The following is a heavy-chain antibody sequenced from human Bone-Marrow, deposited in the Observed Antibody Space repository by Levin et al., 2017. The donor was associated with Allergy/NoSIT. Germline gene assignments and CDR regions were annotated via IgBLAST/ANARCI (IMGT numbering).Heavy chain of an antibody. CDR3: ARMGGRATAGTAQDF. CDR2: IDWDDDK. V-gene: IGHV2-70*11. J-gene: IGHJ4*02. Sequence: QTLSLTCTFSGFSLTTAGVCVIWIRQPPGKALEWLARIDWDDDKYYSTSLRTRLTVSKDTSKNQVVLTMTNMDPVDTATYYCARMGGRATAGTAQDFWGQGTLVSVS. D-gene: IGHD6-13*01. CDR1: GFSLTTAGVC.